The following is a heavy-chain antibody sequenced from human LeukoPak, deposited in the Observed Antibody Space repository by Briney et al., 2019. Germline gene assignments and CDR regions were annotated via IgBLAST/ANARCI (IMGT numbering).Heavy chain of an antibody. J-gene: IGHJ4*02. CDR3: ATPAGGGSYYERFDY. D-gene: IGHD1-26*01. CDR1: GGTFSSYA. CDR2: IIPIFGTA. Sequence: APVKVSCKASGGTFSSYAISWVRQAPGQGLEWMGGIIPIFGTANYAQKFQGRVTITADESTSTAYMELSSLRSEDTAVYYCATPAGGGSYYERFDYWGQGTLVTVSS. V-gene: IGHV1-69*13.